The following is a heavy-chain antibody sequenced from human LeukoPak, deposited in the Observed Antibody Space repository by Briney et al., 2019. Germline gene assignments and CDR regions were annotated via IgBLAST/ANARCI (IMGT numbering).Heavy chain of an antibody. CDR2: IRSKANSYAT. CDR1: GFTFSGSA. CDR3: TRLSVRFPDY. Sequence: GGSLRLSCAASGFTFSGSAMHWVRQASGKGLEWVGRIRSKANSYATAYAASVKGRLTISRDDSKNTAYLQMNSLKTEDTAVYYCTRLSVRFPDYWGQGTLVTVSS. J-gene: IGHJ4*02. D-gene: IGHD3-3*01. V-gene: IGHV3-73*01.